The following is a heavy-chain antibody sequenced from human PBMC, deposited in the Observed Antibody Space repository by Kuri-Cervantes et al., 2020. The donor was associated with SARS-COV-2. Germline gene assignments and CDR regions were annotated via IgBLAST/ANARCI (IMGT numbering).Heavy chain of an antibody. D-gene: IGHD3-22*01. CDR1: GFTISSYT. J-gene: IGHJ4*02. V-gene: IGHV4-59*01. CDR3: ARVYYDSSGYYEVRYFDY. Sequence: GSLRPSCTASGFTISSYTLTWVRQPPGKGLEWIGYIYYSGSTNYNPSLKSRVTISVDTSKNQFSLKLSSVTAADTAVYYCARVYYDSSGYYEVRYFDYWGQGTLVTVSS. CDR2: IYYSGST.